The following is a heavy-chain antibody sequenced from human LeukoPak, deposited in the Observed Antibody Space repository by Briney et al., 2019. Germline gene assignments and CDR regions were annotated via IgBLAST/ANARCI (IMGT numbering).Heavy chain of an antibody. V-gene: IGHV3-7*01. Sequence: GSLRLSCAASGFTFSSHWMSWVRQAPGKGLEWVANIKQDGSEKYYVDSVKGRFTISRDNAKNSLYLQMNSLRAEDTAVYYCARDLLVGGSGYHYWGQGTLVTVSS. CDR1: GFTFSSHW. J-gene: IGHJ4*02. CDR3: ARDLLVGGSGYHY. CDR2: IKQDGSEK. D-gene: IGHD3-22*01.